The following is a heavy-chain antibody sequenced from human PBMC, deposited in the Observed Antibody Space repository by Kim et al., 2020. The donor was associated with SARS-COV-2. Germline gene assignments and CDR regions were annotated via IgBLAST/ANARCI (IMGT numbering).Heavy chain of an antibody. V-gene: IGHV4-30-4*01. CDR3: ARGLNYYGSGSYYIFYFDY. J-gene: IGHJ4*02. CDR1: GGSISSGDYY. Sequence: SETLSLTCTVSGGSISSGDYYWSWIRQPPGKGLEWIGYIYYSGSTYYNPSLKSRVTISVDTSKNQFSLKLSSVTAADTAVYYCARGLNYYGSGSYYIFYFDYWGQGTLVTVSS. CDR2: IYYSGST. D-gene: IGHD3-10*01.